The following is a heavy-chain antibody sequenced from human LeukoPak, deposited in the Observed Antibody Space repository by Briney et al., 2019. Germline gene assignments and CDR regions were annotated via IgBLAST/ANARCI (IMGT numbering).Heavy chain of an antibody. D-gene: IGHD3-9*01. CDR3: AKGLDYYYMDV. CDR2: TRDDGRNK. J-gene: IGHJ6*03. V-gene: IGHV3-30*02. Sequence: SGGSLRLSCAASGFNFNNYDMYWVRQAPGKGLEWVAFTRDDGRNKYYVDSVKGRFTISRDNSKNTLYLQMNSLRAEDTAVYYCAKGLDYYYMDVWGKGTTVTVSS. CDR1: GFNFNNYD.